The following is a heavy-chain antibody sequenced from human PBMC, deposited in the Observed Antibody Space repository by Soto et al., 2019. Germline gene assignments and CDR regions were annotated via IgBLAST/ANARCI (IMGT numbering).Heavy chain of an antibody. CDR1: GGSFSGYY. V-gene: IGHV4-34*01. CDR2: INHSGST. J-gene: IGHJ4*02. D-gene: IGHD4-17*01. CDR3: ARAGYGGNSADY. Sequence: QVQLQQWGAGLLKPSETLSLTCAVYGGSFSGYYWTWIRQPPGKGLEWIGEINHSGSTNYNPSLKGRVTISVDTSKNQFSLKLSSVTAADTAVYYWARAGYGGNSADYWGQGTLVTVSS.